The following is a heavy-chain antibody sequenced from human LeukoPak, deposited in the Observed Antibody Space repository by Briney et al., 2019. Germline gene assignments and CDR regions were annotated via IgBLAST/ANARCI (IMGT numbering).Heavy chain of an antibody. CDR1: GYTFTSYD. J-gene: IGHJ6*03. Sequence: ASVKVSCKTYGYTFTSYDINWVRQATEQGLEWMGWMNPNSGNTGYAQKFQGRVTMTKNTSISTAYMDLTSLRSEDTAVYYCARALSWTTESYYYMDVWGKGTTVTVS. D-gene: IGHD3/OR15-3a*01. V-gene: IGHV1-8*01. CDR2: MNPNSGNT. CDR3: ARALSWTTESYYYMDV.